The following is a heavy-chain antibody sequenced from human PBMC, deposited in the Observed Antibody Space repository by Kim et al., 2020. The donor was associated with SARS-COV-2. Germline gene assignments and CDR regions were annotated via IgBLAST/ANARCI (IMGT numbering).Heavy chain of an antibody. V-gene: IGHV1-3*01. CDR1: GYTFTSYA. D-gene: IGHD6-6*01. J-gene: IGHJ6*02. CDR2: INAGNGNT. Sequence: ASVKVSCKASGYTFTSYAMHWVRQAPGQRLEWMGWINAGNGNTKYSQKFQGRVTITRDTSASTAYMELSSLRSEDTAVYYCRKGYSSSSYYGMDVWGQGTTVTVSS. CDR3: RKGYSSSSYYGMDV.